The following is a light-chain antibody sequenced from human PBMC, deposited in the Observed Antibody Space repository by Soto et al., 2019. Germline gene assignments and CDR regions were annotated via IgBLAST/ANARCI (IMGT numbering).Light chain of an antibody. CDR3: HQYGSSPPLS. J-gene: IGKJ4*01. V-gene: IGKV3-20*01. CDR1: QSVGSSF. Sequence: DIVLTQSPGTLSLSPGERATLSCRASQSVGSSFLAWYQQKPGQAPRLLIYAASSRATGIPDRFSGSGSGTDFTLTISRLEPEDLAVYYCHQYGSSPPLSYGGGTKVEIK. CDR2: AAS.